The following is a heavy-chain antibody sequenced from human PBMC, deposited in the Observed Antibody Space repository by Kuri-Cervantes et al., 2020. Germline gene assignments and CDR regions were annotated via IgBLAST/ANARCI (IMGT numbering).Heavy chain of an antibody. V-gene: IGHV3-23*01. Sequence: GESLKISCAASGFTFSDYYMSWIRQAPGKGLEWVSAISGSGGSTYYADSVKGRFTISRDNSKNTLYLQMNSLRAEDTAVYYCAKPRGYDILTGYYLTSFDYWGQGTLVTVSS. CDR3: AKPRGYDILTGYYLTSFDY. CDR1: GFTFSDYY. J-gene: IGHJ4*02. CDR2: ISGSGGST. D-gene: IGHD3-9*01.